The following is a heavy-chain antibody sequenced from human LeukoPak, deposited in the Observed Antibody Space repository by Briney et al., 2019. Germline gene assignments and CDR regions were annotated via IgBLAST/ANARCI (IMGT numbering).Heavy chain of an antibody. CDR2: IYYSGST. Sequence: PSETLSLTCTVSGGSISSGGYYWSWIRQHPGKGLEWIGYIYYSGSTYYNPSLKSRVTISVDTSKNQFSLKLSSVTAADTAVYYCARETPGYYYGSGSYNRAFDIWGQGTMVTVSS. J-gene: IGHJ3*02. V-gene: IGHV4-31*03. CDR3: ARETPGYYYGSGSYNRAFDI. D-gene: IGHD3-10*01. CDR1: GGSISSGGYY.